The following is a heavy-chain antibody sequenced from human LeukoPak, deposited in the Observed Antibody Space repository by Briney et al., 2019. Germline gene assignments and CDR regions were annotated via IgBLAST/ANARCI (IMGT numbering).Heavy chain of an antibody. CDR3: MVRGVINMGY. V-gene: IGHV3-9*01. Sequence: TGGSLRLSCAASGFTFDDYAMHWVRQAPGKGLEWVSGISWNSGSIGYADSVKGRFTISRDNAKNSLYLQMNSLRAEDTAVYYSMVRGVINMGYWGQGTLVTVSS. CDR2: ISWNSGSI. CDR1: GFTFDDYA. D-gene: IGHD3-10*01. J-gene: IGHJ4*02.